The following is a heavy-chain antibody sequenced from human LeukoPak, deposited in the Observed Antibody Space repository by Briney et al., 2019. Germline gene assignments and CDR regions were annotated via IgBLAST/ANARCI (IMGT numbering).Heavy chain of an antibody. V-gene: IGHV3-7*01. Sequence: GGSLRLSCVASGFTFRDYWMTWVRQAPGKGLECVANIKYDGSDKYYVDSVKSRFTISRDNAKNSVYLQMNSLRVEDTAVYYCARRNLFDYWGQGTVVTVSS. J-gene: IGHJ4*02. CDR1: GFTFRDYW. CDR2: IKYDGSDK. CDR3: ARRNLFDY. D-gene: IGHD1-14*01.